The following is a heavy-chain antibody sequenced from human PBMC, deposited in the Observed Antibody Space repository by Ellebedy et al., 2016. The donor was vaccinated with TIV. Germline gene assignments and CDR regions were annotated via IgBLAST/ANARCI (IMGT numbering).Heavy chain of an antibody. J-gene: IGHJ4*02. Sequence: ESLKISCSVSNDSMISYYWSWIRQPPGKGLEWIGHSDYSGTTNYNPSLKSRVTISVDTSKNQFSLKLSSVTAADTAVYFCARSCTHGLCYNYWGQGSLVAVSS. D-gene: IGHD2-8*01. CDR2: SDYSGTT. V-gene: IGHV4-59*01. CDR3: ARSCTHGLCYNY. CDR1: NDSMISYY.